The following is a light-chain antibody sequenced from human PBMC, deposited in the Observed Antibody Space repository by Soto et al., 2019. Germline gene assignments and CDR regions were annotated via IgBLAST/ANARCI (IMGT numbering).Light chain of an antibody. J-gene: IGKJ2*01. CDR1: QSVSSSY. Sequence: EIVLTQSPGTLSLSPGERATLSYRASQSVSSSYLAWYQHKPGQAPRLLIYGASTRATGIPDRFSGSGSGTDFTLTISRLEPEDFAVYYCQQYGSSPPYTFGQGTKLEIK. V-gene: IGKV3-20*01. CDR3: QQYGSSPPYT. CDR2: GAS.